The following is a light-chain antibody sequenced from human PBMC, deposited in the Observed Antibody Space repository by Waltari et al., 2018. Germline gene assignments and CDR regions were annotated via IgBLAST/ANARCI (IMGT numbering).Light chain of an antibody. V-gene: IGLV1-44*01. CDR1: RSTIGRNS. CDR2: SNN. Sequence: QSVLTQPPSASGTPGQRVTISCSGSRSTIGRNSLNWYQQLPGTAPKLLIYSNNQRPSGVPDRFSGSKSGTSASLAISGLQSEDEADYYCAAWDDSLNGPNYVFGTGTKVTVL. CDR3: AAWDDSLNGPNYV. J-gene: IGLJ1*01.